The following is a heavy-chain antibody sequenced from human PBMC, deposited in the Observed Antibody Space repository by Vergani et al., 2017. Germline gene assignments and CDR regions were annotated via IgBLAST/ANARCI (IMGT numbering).Heavy chain of an antibody. J-gene: IGHJ5*02. CDR2: IYHSGST. CDR3: ARGYEESSGYYYWFDP. Sequence: QVQLPESGPGLVKPSETLSLTCTVSGYSISSGYYWGWTRKPPGKGLEWFGSIYHSGSTYYNPSLKSRVTISVDTSKNQFSLKLSSVNAADTSGYYCARGYEESSGYYYWFDPWGQGTLVTVSS. CDR1: GYSISSGYY. V-gene: IGHV4-38-2*02. D-gene: IGHD3-22*01.